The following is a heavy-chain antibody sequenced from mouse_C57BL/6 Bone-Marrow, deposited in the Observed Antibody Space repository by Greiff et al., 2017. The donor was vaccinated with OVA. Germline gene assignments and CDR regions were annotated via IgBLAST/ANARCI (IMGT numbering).Heavy chain of an antibody. CDR3: ATVVEDY. CDR1: GYAFSSSW. V-gene: IGHV1-82*01. CDR2: IYPGDGDT. D-gene: IGHD1-1*01. Sequence: VQLKQSGPELVKPGASVKISCKASGYAFSSSWMNWVKQRPGKGLEWIGRIYPGDGDTNYNGKFKGKATLTADKSSSTAYMQLSSLASEDSAVYFCATVVEDYWGQGTTLTVSS. J-gene: IGHJ2*01.